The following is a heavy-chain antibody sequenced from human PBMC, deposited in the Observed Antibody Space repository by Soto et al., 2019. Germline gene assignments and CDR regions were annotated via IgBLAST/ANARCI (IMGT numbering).Heavy chain of an antibody. D-gene: IGHD2-15*01. CDR3: ARDNRDIVVVVAAPYYYYGMDA. Sequence: SVNDSCEASAGTFSSYAISWVRQAPGQGLEWMGGIIPIFGTANYAQKFQGRVTITADKSTSTAYMELSSLRSEDTAVYYCARDNRDIVVVVAAPYYYYGMDAWGQVTTVTVSS. CDR1: AGTFSSYA. J-gene: IGHJ6*02. V-gene: IGHV1-69*06. CDR2: IIPIFGTA.